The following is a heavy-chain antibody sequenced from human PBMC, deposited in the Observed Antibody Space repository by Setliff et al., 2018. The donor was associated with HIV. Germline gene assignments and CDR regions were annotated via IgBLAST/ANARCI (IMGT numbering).Heavy chain of an antibody. Sequence: ASVKVSCKPSGYTFTSYGLSWVRQAPGQGLEWMGWISTYSDEASYAEKLQGRVTMTTDTSTSTAYMELRRLRFDDTAVYYCARDVEHMMDVWGQGTTVTVSS. J-gene: IGHJ6*02. V-gene: IGHV1-18*01. CDR3: ARDVEHMMDV. CDR1: GYTFTSYG. CDR2: ISTYSDEA.